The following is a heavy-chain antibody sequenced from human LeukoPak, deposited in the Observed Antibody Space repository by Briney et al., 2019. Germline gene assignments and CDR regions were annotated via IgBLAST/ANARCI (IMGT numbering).Heavy chain of an antibody. CDR1: GFTFSSYA. CDR2: ISGSGGST. Sequence: GGSLRLSCAASGFTFSSYAMSWVRQAPGKGLEWVSAISGSGGSTYYADSVKGRFTISRDNSKNTLYLHMNSLRAEDTAVYYCAKVGYSSSSGWFDPWGQGTLVTVSS. CDR3: AKVGYSSSSGWFDP. V-gene: IGHV3-23*01. J-gene: IGHJ5*02. D-gene: IGHD6-6*01.